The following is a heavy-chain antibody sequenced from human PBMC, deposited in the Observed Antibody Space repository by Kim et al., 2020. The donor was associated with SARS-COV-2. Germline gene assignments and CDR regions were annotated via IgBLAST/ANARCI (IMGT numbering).Heavy chain of an antibody. Sequence: GGSLRLSCAASGFTFGSYAMTWGRQAPGKGLEWVSVISGRGDSTFYADSVKGRFTNSRDNSKNTLYLQMNSLRAEDTAVYYCATSWQFCSGSSCHRFYYQDGRDVWGQGTTGTVSS. CDR2: ISGRGDST. CDR3: ATSWQFCSGSSCHRFYYQDGRDV. V-gene: IGHV3-23*01. CDR1: GFTFGSYA. J-gene: IGHJ6*02. D-gene: IGHD2-15*01.